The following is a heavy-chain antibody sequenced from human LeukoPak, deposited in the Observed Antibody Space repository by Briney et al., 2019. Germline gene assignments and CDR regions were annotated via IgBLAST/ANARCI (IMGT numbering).Heavy chain of an antibody. Sequence: PSETLSLTCTVSGGSVSSGTYYWSWIRQPPGKGLECIGNIYYSGSTNYNPSLKSRVTISVDTSKNQISLKLSSVTAADTAVYYCARGYGSGWYFDYWGQGTLVTVSS. CDR1: GGSVSSGTYY. D-gene: IGHD6-19*01. CDR2: IYYSGST. J-gene: IGHJ4*02. CDR3: ARGYGSGWYFDY. V-gene: IGHV4-61*01.